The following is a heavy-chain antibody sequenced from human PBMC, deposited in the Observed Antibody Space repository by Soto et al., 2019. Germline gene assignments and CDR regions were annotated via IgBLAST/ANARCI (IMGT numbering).Heavy chain of an antibody. V-gene: IGHV1-69*13. Sequence: SVKVSCKASGGTFSSYAISWVRQAPGQGLEWMGGIIPIFGTANYAQKFQGRVTITADESTSTAYMELSSLRSEDTAVYYCARDQHSSSWYGGPNWFDPWGQGTLVTVSS. J-gene: IGHJ5*02. CDR2: IIPIFGTA. CDR3: ARDQHSSSWYGGPNWFDP. D-gene: IGHD6-13*01. CDR1: GGTFSSYA.